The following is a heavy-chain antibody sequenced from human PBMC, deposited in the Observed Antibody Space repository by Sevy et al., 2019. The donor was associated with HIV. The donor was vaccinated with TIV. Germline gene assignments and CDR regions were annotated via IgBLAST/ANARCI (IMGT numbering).Heavy chain of an antibody. CDR1: DVSISSGTNY. Sequence: SETLSLTCTVSDVSISSGTNYWGWIRQPPGKGLEWIGSSYYGGSTYYNPSLKSRVTVSADTSTNQFSLKLTSVTVADTTVYYCARQRGGWYEYDASDVWGQGTMVTVSS. D-gene: IGHD6-19*01. CDR2: SYYGGST. CDR3: ARQRGGWYEYDASDV. J-gene: IGHJ3*01. V-gene: IGHV4-39*01.